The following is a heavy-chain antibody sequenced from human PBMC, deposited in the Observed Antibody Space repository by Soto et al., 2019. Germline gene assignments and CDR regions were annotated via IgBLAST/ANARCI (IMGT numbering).Heavy chain of an antibody. Sequence: ASVKVSCKASGYTFTGYYMHWVRQAPGQGLEWMGWINPNSGGTNYAQKFQGRVTMTRDTSISTAYMELSRLRSDDTAVYYCARLGYCTNGVCPRAYGMDVWGQGTTVTVS. J-gene: IGHJ6*02. CDR2: INPNSGGT. CDR1: GYTFTGYY. V-gene: IGHV1-2*02. D-gene: IGHD2-8*01. CDR3: ARLGYCTNGVCPRAYGMDV.